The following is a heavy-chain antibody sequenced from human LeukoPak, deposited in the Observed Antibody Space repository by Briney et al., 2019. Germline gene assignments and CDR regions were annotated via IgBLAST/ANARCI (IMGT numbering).Heavy chain of an antibody. D-gene: IGHD3-16*01. Sequence: SETLSLTCTVSGGSISSYYWSWIRQPPGKGLEWIGYIYYSGSTNYNPSLKSRVTISVDTSKNQFSLKLSSVTAADTAVYYCARCHLDYYYMDVWGKGTTVTVSS. CDR3: ARCHLDYYYMDV. CDR1: GGSISSYY. CDR2: IYYSGST. V-gene: IGHV4-59*01. J-gene: IGHJ6*03.